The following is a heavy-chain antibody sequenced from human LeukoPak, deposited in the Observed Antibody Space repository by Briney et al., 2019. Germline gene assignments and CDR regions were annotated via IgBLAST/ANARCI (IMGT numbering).Heavy chain of an antibody. CDR2: IIPIFGIA. D-gene: IGHD3-9*01. V-gene: IGHV1-69*04. CDR3: ARSPYLTY. CDR1: GVTFSSYA. J-gene: IGHJ4*02. Sequence: ASVKVSCKASGVTFSSYAISWVRQAPGQGLEWMGRIIPIFGIANYAQKFQGRVTITADKSTSTACMELSSLRSEDAAVYYCARSPYLTYWGQGTLVTVSS.